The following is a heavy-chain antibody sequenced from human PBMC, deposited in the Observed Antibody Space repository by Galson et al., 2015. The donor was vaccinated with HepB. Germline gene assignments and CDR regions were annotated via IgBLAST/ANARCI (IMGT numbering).Heavy chain of an antibody. Sequence: SLRLSCAASGFTFSSYTMNWVRQAPGKGLEWVSSITSSRTYIYYADSVKGRFTISRDNAKNSLYLQMNSLRAEDTAVYYCARVQGYFDYWGQGTLVTVS. J-gene: IGHJ4*02. V-gene: IGHV3-21*01. CDR1: GFTFSSYT. CDR2: ITSSRTYI. CDR3: ARVQGYFDY.